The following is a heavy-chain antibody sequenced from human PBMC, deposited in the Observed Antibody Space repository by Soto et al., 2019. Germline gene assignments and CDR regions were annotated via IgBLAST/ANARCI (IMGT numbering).Heavy chain of an antibody. Sequence: TLSLTCTVSGGSSISSDYYWGWIRHPPGKGLEWVRGIFYSGNTHHHPSLNTRVSVSVDTSTNQLSLKLSSVTAADTAVYSCASHYPSPESAYRRYYFGLDIWGPGTTVTVSS. CDR2: IFYSGNT. D-gene: IGHD3-10*01. CDR3: ASHYPSPESAYRRYYFGLDI. CDR1: GGSSISSDYY. V-gene: IGHV4-39*01. J-gene: IGHJ6*02.